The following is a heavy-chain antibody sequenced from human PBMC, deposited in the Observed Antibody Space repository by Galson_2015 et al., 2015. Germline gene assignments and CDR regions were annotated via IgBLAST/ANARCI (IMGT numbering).Heavy chain of an antibody. V-gene: IGHV1-69*06. CDR1: GGTFSSYA. CDR3: ARENWNDVGGDTAMAGSFDP. CDR2: IIPIFGTA. D-gene: IGHD5-18*01. Sequence: SVKVSCKASGGTFSSYAISWVRQAPGQGLEWMGGIIPIFGTANYAQKFQGRVTITADKSTSTAYMELSSLRSEDTAVYYCARENWNDVGGDTAMAGSFDPWGQGTLVTVSS. J-gene: IGHJ5*02.